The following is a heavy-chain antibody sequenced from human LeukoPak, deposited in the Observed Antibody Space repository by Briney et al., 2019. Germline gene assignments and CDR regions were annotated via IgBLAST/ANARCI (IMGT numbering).Heavy chain of an antibody. J-gene: IGHJ4*02. V-gene: IGHV3-20*04. D-gene: IGHD3/OR15-3a*01. CDR1: GFTFEDYP. CDR3: ARVNEFWTGRNNFDE. Sequence: SGGSLRLSCAASGFTFEDYPMSWVRQAPGKGLEWVSSVNWNGGSTDYAESVKGRFDISRDNAKKSLYLQMTNLRAEDTAFYYCARVNEFWTGRNNFDEWGQGTLVTVAS. CDR2: VNWNGGST.